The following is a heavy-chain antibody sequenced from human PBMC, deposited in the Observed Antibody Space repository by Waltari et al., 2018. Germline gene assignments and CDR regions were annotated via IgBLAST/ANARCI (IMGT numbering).Heavy chain of an antibody. J-gene: IGHJ4*02. CDR1: GFTFSSYA. CDR3: AKVAVADDLFDY. CDR2: ISGSGGST. D-gene: IGHD6-19*01. V-gene: IGHV3-23*01. Sequence: EVQLLESGGGLVQPGGSLRLSCEASGFTFSSYAMSWVRQAPGTGLEWVSAISGSGGSTYYADSVKGRFTISRDNSKNTLYLQMNSLRAEDTAVYYCAKVAVADDLFDYWGQGTLVTVSS.